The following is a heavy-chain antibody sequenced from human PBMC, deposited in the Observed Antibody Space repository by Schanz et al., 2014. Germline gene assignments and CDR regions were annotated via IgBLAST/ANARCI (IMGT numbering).Heavy chain of an antibody. CDR2: IYIGGNT. J-gene: IGHJ4*02. Sequence: EVQLVESGGGLIQPGGSLRLSCAASGFGFSSYSMNWVRQAPGKGLEWVSFIYIGGNTYYADSVKGRFTISRDNSRDTVYLQMNSLRADDTAMYYCARWFLIRGVILDSWGQGTLVTVSS. D-gene: IGHD3-10*01. CDR3: ARWFLIRGVILDS. V-gene: IGHV3-53*01. CDR1: GFGFSSYS.